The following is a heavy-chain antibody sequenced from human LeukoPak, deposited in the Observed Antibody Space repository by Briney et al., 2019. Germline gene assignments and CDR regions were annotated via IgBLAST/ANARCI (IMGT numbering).Heavy chain of an antibody. D-gene: IGHD3-22*01. CDR1: GGSISSYY. Sequence: SETLSLTCTVSGGSISSYYWSWIRQPPGKGLEWIGYIYYIGSTNYNPSLKSRVTISVDTSKNQFSLKLSSVTAADTAVYYCARDLLYYYDSSGYYGECFDPWGQGTLVTVSS. V-gene: IGHV4-59*12. J-gene: IGHJ5*02. CDR3: ARDLLYYYDSSGYYGECFDP. CDR2: IYYIGST.